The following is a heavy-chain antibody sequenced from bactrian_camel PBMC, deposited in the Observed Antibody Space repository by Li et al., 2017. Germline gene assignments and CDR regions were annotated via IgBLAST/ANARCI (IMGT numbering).Heavy chain of an antibody. CDR2: IDSDGTT. CDR1: AYTYRTYC. V-gene: IGHV3S53*01. CDR3: AAAPQYDYCSGSLYEWNH. J-gene: IGHJ4*01. Sequence: HVQLVESGGGSVQSGGSLRLSCAASAYTYRTYCMGWFRQAPGKEREEREGVAAIDSDGTTNYADSVKARFTISQDGAKNTVDLQMNAMKPEDTAMYFCAAAPQYDYCSGSLYEWNHWGQGTQVTVS. D-gene: IGHD3*01.